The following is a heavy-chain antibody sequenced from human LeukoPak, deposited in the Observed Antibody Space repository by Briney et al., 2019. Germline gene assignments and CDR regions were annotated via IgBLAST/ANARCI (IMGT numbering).Heavy chain of an antibody. CDR3: TTRTWADGFDI. D-gene: IGHD2-2*01. J-gene: IGHJ3*02. Sequence: PGGSLRLSCAASGLTFRNAWMNWVRQPPGSWLEWVGRIKSKIDGGTADYAAPVKGTITISRDDSKNMLYLQINSLKADDTALYYCTTRTWADGFDIWGQGTMVTVSS. V-gene: IGHV3-15*01. CDR1: GLTFRNAW. CDR2: IKSKIDGGTA.